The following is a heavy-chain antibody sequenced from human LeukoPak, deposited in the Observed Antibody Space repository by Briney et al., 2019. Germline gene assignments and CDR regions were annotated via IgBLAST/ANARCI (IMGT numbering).Heavy chain of an antibody. CDR3: AASRHCSSTSCYYFAFDI. J-gene: IGHJ3*02. D-gene: IGHD2-2*01. CDR1: GFTFTSSA. V-gene: IGHV1-58*01. CDR2: IVVGSGNT. Sequence: GASVKVSCKASGFTFTSSAVQWVRQARGQRLEWIGWIVVGSGNTNYAQKFQERVTITRDMSTSTAYMELSSLRSEDTAVYYCAASRHCSSTSCYYFAFDIWGQGTMVTVPS.